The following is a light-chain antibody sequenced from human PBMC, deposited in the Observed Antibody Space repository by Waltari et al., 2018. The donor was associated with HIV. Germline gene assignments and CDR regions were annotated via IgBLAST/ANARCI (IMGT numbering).Light chain of an antibody. CDR2: WAS. Sequence: DLVLTQSPDSLAVSLGERATMNCKASKKILFSSTNKNYLSWYQQRPGQPPRLLIYWASSRESGVPERFTGSGSGTNFTLTISRLQADDVAVYFCQQYYSTPRTFGQGTKV. J-gene: IGKJ1*01. CDR1: KKILFSSTNKNY. CDR3: QQYYSTPRT. V-gene: IGKV4-1*01.